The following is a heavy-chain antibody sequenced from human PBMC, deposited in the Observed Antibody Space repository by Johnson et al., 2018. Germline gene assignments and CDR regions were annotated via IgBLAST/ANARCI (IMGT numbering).Heavy chain of an antibody. J-gene: IGHJ4*02. Sequence: QVQLVQSGGGVVHSGRSLRLTCAASGFTFSRYGMHWVRQVPGKGLDWVAVISNDGSYEYYADSVKGRFTISRDNFRNTVYLQMNSLRAADTAVYYCAKDHGAGGNGQFEFFDDWGQGTLVTVSS. D-gene: IGHD3-16*01. CDR3: AKDHGAGGNGQFEFFDD. V-gene: IGHV3-30*18. CDR1: GFTFSRYG. CDR2: ISNDGSYE.